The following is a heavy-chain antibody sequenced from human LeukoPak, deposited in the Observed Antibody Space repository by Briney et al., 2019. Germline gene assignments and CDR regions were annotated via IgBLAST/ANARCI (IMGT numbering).Heavy chain of an antibody. V-gene: IGHV3-7*01. CDR3: TRDRSRAEDD. J-gene: IGHJ4*02. CDR1: GFTFSGHW. Sequence: PGGSLRLSCAASGFTFSGHWMSWVRQAPGKGLEWVANINQGGSDKYYVDSAKGRFTISRDNANNLLYPQMNSLRGEDTAVYYCTRDRSRAEDDWGQGTLVTVSS. D-gene: IGHD1-14*01. CDR2: INQGGSDK.